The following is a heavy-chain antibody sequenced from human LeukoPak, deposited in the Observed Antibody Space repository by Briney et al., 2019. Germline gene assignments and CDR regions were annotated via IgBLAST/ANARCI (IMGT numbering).Heavy chain of an antibody. Sequence: GASVKVSCKASGCTFTSYGISWVRQAPGQGLEWMGWISAYNGNTNYAQKLQGRVTMTTDTSTSTAYMELRILRSDDTAVYYCATGTVADYYFDYWGQETLVTVSS. CDR1: GCTFTSYG. CDR3: ATGTVADYYFDY. D-gene: IGHD6-19*01. V-gene: IGHV1-18*01. J-gene: IGHJ4*02. CDR2: ISAYNGNT.